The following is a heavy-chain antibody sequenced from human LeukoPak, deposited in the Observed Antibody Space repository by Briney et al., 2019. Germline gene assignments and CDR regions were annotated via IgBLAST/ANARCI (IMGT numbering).Heavy chain of an antibody. CDR1: GFTFSNYW. D-gene: IGHD3-22*01. CDR2: INSDGINT. V-gene: IGHV3-74*01. Sequence: GGSLRLSCAASGFTFSNYWMHWVRQAPGKGLVWVSRINSDGINTSYADSVKGRFTISRDNAKNTLNLQMNSLRAEDTAVYYCARDLGQYYDTSDNWFGPWGQGTLVTVSS. CDR3: ARDLGQYYDTSDNWFGP. J-gene: IGHJ5*02.